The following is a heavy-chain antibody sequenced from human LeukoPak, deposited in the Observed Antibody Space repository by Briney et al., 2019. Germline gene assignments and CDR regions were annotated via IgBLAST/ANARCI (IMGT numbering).Heavy chain of an antibody. CDR2: INSGGSST. Sequence: PGGSLRLSCAASGFTFSSYWMYWVRQAPGTGLVWVSRINSGGSSTNYADSVKGRFTISRDNAKNTLYLQMNSLSAEDTAVYYCARAAAGFDYWGQGTLVTVSS. D-gene: IGHD6-25*01. J-gene: IGHJ4*02. V-gene: IGHV3-74*01. CDR3: ARAAAGFDY. CDR1: GFTFSSYW.